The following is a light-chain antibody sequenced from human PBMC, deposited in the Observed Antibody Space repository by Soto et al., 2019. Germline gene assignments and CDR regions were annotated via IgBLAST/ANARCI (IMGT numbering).Light chain of an antibody. CDR1: QSISSY. J-gene: IGKJ2*02. Sequence: DIQMTQSPSSLSASVGDRVTITCRASQSISSYLNWYQQKSGKAPTLLIYAASSLHSGGPSRFRGSGSGKDFTLTISSLEHEDFATYYYHQSYSTPMCTFGQGTKLEIK. CDR3: HQSYSTPMCT. V-gene: IGKV1-39*01. CDR2: AAS.